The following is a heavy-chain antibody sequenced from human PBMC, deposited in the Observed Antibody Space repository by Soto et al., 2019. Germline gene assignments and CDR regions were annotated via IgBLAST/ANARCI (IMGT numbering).Heavy chain of an antibody. Sequence: SVKVSCKASGGTFSSYAISWVRQAPGQGLEWMGGIIPIFGTANYAQKFQGRVTITADESTSTAYMELSSLRSEDTAVYYCATSRRGSVQREYYYYPLDVSGQGTMVTVSS. CDR3: ATSRRGSVQREYYYYPLDV. CDR1: GGTFSSYA. V-gene: IGHV1-69*13. CDR2: IIPIFGTA. J-gene: IGHJ6*02. D-gene: IGHD5-12*01.